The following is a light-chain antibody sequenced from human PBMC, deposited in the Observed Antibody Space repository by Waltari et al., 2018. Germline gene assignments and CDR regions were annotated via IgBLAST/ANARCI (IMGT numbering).Light chain of an antibody. Sequence: DIVLTHSPATLSVSPGERATLSCRASQSVSSNLAWYQQKPGQAPRLLIYRASTRATGIPVRFSGSGSGTEFTLTISSLQSDDFVVYYCQQYSDWPTFGGGTKVEIK. V-gene: IGKV3-15*01. CDR3: QQYSDWPT. CDR1: QSVSSN. CDR2: RAS. J-gene: IGKJ4*01.